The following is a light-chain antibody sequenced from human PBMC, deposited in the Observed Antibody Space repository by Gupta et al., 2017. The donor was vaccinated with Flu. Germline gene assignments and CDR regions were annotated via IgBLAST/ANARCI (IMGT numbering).Light chain of an antibody. V-gene: IGKV1-5*03. J-gene: IGKJ1*01. CDR2: NAY. Sequence: SPAVGDRVTITCRASLSISSWLAWYKQKPGKGPKLRIYNAYSLESVVPARFSVSGSGTDSTLTISSVQPDDFATYYCPRYHCLRTFGQGPPV. CDR3: PRYHCLRT. CDR1: LSISSW.